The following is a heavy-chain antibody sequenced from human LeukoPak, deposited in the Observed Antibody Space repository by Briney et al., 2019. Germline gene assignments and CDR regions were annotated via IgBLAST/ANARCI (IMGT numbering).Heavy chain of an antibody. D-gene: IGHD5/OR15-5a*01. Sequence: PGGSLRLSCAASGFTFDDYAMHWVRQAPGKGLEWVSGIIWNSGSVGYADSVKGRFTISRDNAKNSLYLQMNSLRAEDTALYYCAKEVSGTFDIWGQGTMVTVSS. CDR3: AKEVSGTFDI. CDR1: GFTFDDYA. CDR2: IIWNSGSV. V-gene: IGHV3-9*01. J-gene: IGHJ3*02.